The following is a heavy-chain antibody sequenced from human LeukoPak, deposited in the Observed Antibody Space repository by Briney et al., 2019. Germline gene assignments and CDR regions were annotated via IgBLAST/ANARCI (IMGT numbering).Heavy chain of an antibody. J-gene: IGHJ4*02. Sequence: ETLSLTCAVYGGSFSGYYWSWIRQPPGKGLEWVSSISSSSSYIYYADSVKGRFTISRDNAKNSLYLQMNSLRAEDTAVYYCARDGGYIDYWGQGTLVTVSS. V-gene: IGHV3-21*01. CDR1: GGSFSGYY. CDR3: ARDGGYIDY. CDR2: ISSSSSYI. D-gene: IGHD3-16*01.